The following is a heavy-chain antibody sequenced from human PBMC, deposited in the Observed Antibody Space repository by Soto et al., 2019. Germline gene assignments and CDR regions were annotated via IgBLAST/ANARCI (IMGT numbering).Heavy chain of an antibody. CDR2: IYYSGST. J-gene: IGHJ4*02. D-gene: IGHD3-3*01. Sequence: SETLSLTCTVSGGSISSYYWSWIRQPPGKGLEWIGYIYYSGSTNYNPSLKSRVTISVDTSKNQFSLKLSSVTAADTAVYYCARQDYYFSSDYWGQGTLVTVSS. CDR1: GGSISSYY. CDR3: ARQDYYFSSDY. V-gene: IGHV4-59*08.